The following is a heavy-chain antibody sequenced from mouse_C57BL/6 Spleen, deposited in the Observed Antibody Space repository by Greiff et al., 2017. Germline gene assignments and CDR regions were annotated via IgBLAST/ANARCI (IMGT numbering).Heavy chain of an antibody. Sequence: QVQLKQSGPELVKPGASVKISCKASGYAFSSSWMNWVKQRPGKGLEWIGRIYPGDGDTNYNGKFKGKATLTADKSSSTAYMTLSSLTSEDSAVYFCAREGDGSSYVCGCAYWGQGTLVTVSA. V-gene: IGHV1-82*01. CDR1: GYAFSSSW. J-gene: IGHJ3*01. CDR3: AREGDGSSYVCGCAY. D-gene: IGHD1-1*01. CDR2: IYPGDGDT.